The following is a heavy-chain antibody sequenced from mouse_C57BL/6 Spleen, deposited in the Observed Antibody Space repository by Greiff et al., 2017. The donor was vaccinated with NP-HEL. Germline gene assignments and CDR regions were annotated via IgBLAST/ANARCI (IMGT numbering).Heavy chain of an antibody. D-gene: IGHD2-3*01. CDR1: GFSFTSYA. V-gene: IGHV2-9-1*01. CDR2: IWTGGGT. J-gene: IGHJ4*01. Sequence: VKLMESGPGLVAPSQSLSITCTVSGFSFTSYAISWVRQPPGKGLEWLGVIWTGGGTNYNSALKSRLSISKDNSKSKVFLKMNSLQTDDTDRYYCARNDGYYGRFYAMDYWGQGTSVTVSS. CDR3: ARNDGYYGRFYAMDY.